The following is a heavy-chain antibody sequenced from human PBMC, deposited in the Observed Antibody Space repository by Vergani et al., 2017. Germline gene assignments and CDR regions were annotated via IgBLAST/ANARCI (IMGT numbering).Heavy chain of an antibody. CDR1: GGTFSSYT. D-gene: IGHD1-1*01. CDR2: IIPILGIA. CDR3: ASGSSDTTGTTMDMDY. Sequence: QVQLVQSGAEVKKPGSSVKVSCKASGGTFSSYTISWVRQAPGQGLEWMGRIIPILGIANYAQKFQGRVTITADTSTSTAYMELSSLRSEDTAVYYCASGSSDTTGTTMDMDYWGQGTLVTVSS. V-gene: IGHV1-69*02. J-gene: IGHJ4*02.